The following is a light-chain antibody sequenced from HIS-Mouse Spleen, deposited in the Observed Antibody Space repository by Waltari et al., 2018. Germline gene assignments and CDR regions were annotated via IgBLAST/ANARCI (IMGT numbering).Light chain of an antibody. Sequence: QSALTQPPSASGSPGQSVTISCTGTSSDVGGYNYVSWYQQHPGKAPKLMIYEVSKRASGVPYRFSGSKSGNTASLTVSGLQAEDEADYYCSSYAGSNIVVFGGGTKLTVL. CDR1: SSDVGGYNY. V-gene: IGLV2-8*01. CDR2: EVS. J-gene: IGLJ2*01. CDR3: SSYAGSNIVV.